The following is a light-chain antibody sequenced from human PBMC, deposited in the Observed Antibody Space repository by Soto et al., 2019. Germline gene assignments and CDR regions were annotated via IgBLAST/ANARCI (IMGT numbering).Light chain of an antibody. CDR1: RSDVGGYNY. V-gene: IGLV2-14*01. Sequence: QSALTQPASVSGSPGQSITISCNGTRSDVGGYNYVSWYQQHPGTAPKLMIYDVSNRPSGVSNRFSVSKSGKTACLTISGLQAEDEAYDCCTSYTGSSTLEVFGGGTKLTVL. CDR3: TSYTGSSTLEV. CDR2: DVS. J-gene: IGLJ2*01.